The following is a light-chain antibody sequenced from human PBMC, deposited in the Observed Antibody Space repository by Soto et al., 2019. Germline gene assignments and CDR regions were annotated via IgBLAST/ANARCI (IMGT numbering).Light chain of an antibody. V-gene: IGLV1-40*01. J-gene: IGLJ1*01. CDR3: QSYDGSLSGYV. Sequence: VLTQPPSVSGAPGQRVTISCTGSSSNIGAGFDVHWYQQVPGTSPKLLIYGNINRPSGVPDRFSGSKSGTSASLAITGLQAEDEADYYCQSYDGSLSGYVFGTGTKVTVL. CDR1: SSNIGAGFD. CDR2: GNI.